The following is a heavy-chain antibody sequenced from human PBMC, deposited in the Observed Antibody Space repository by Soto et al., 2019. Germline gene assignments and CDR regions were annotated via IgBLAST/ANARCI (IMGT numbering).Heavy chain of an antibody. CDR1: GYTFANHG. V-gene: IGHV1-18*04. J-gene: IGHJ5*02. CDR2: ISPYNGDT. Sequence: GASVKVSCKASGYTFANHGLNWVRQAPGQGLEWMGWISPYNGDTNQLQKVQGRVTMTTDTATTTAYMELRSLISDDTAVYYCARDYSSSWYRWFNPWGQGTLVTVSS. CDR3: ARDYSSSWYRWFNP. D-gene: IGHD6-13*01.